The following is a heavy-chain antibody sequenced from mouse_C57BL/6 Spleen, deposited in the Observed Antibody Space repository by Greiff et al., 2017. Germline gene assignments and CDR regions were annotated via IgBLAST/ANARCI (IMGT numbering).Heavy chain of an antibody. V-gene: IGHV1-47*01. CDR1: GYTFTTYP. D-gene: IGHD1-1*01. CDR2: FHPYNDDT. J-gene: IGHJ3*01. Sequence: VQLVESGAELVKPGASVKMSCKASGYTFTTYPIEWVKQNHGKSLEWIGNFHPYNDDTKYNEKFKGKATLTVEKSSSTVYLELSRFTSDDSAVFYCARGGSSYDGFAYWGQGTLVTVSA. CDR3: ARGGSSYDGFAY.